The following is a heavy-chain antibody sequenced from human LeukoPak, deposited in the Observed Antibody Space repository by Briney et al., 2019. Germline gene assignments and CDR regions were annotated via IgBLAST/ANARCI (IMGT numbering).Heavy chain of an antibody. D-gene: IGHD3-3*01. J-gene: IGHJ4*01. Sequence: GSLRLSCYVSGFTFSDSVIHWVRHAAGKGLEWVGRIRSKTKSGETAYAASVKGRFTISRDDSKDTAYLQMNSLKPEDTAVYYCSSPAHDFDIWSGYYSLWGRGTQVTVSS. V-gene: IGHV3-73*01. CDR1: GFTFSDSV. CDR2: IRSKTKSGET. CDR3: SSPAHDFDIWSGYYSL.